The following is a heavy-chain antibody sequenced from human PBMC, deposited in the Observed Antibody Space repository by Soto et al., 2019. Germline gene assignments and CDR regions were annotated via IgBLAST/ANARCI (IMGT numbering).Heavy chain of an antibody. J-gene: IGHJ6*02. D-gene: IGHD3-10*01. CDR1: GFTFSSYA. Sequence: GGSLRLSCAASGFTFSSYAMSWVRQAPGKGLEWVSAISGSGGSTYYADSVKGRFTISRDNSKNTLYLQMNSLRAEDTAVYYCAKILLWFGEFPLGGMDVWGQGTTVTVSS. CDR2: ISGSGGST. CDR3: AKILLWFGEFPLGGMDV. V-gene: IGHV3-23*01.